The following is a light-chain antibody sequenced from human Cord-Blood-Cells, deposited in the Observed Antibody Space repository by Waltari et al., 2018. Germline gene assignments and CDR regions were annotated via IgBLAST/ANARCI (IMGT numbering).Light chain of an antibody. CDR3: CSYAGSYTYV. J-gene: IGLJ1*01. V-gene: IGLV2-11*01. Sequence: QSVLTQPRSVSGSPGQSVTISCTGTSSHAGGYNYVSWYQQHPGKAPKLMIYDVSKRPSGVPDRFSGSKSGNTASLTISGLQAEDEADYYCCSYAGSYTYVFGTGTKVTVL. CDR2: DVS. CDR1: SSHAGGYNY.